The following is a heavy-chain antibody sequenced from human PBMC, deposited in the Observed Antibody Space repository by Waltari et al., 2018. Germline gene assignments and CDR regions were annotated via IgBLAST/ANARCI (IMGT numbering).Heavy chain of an antibody. Sequence: QVQLRESGPGLVKPSETLSLTCVISCASMSSNLFWGWIRQSPEKGLEWIGNIYYSGVTYYSPFLKSRVFISIDTPRRQFSLKLTSVTAADTAVYYCARVLTTGTVAFDIWGQGTLVTVSS. V-gene: IGHV4-38-2*01. D-gene: IGHD1-7*01. CDR3: ARVLTTGTVAFDI. CDR1: CASMSSNLF. CDR2: IYYSGVT. J-gene: IGHJ3*02.